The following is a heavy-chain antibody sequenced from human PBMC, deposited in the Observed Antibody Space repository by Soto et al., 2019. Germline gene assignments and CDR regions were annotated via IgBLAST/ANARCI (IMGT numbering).Heavy chain of an antibody. J-gene: IGHJ6*02. CDR1: GGTFSSYA. CDR3: ARAAAAGSGGTYYYYGMDV. D-gene: IGHD6-13*01. CDR2: IIPIFGTA. V-gene: IGHV1-69*01. Sequence: QVQLVQSGAEVKKPGSSVKVSCKASGGTFSSYAISWVRQAPGQGLEWMGGIIPIFGTANYAQKFQGRVTITADESTSTAYMELSSLRSEDTAVYYCARAAAAGSGGTYYYYGMDVWGQGTTVTGSS.